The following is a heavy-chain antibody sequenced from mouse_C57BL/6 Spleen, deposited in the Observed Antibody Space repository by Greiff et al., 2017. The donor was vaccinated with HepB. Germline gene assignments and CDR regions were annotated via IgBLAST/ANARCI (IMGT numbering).Heavy chain of an antibody. Sequence: QVQLQQSGPELVKPGASVKISCKASGYAFSSSWMNWVKQRPGKGLEWIGRIYPGDGDTNYNGKFKGKATLTADKSASTAYMQLSSLTSEDSAVYFCARRRSVVEDFDVWGTGTTVTVSS. CDR3: ARRRSVVEDFDV. CDR1: GYAFSSSW. V-gene: IGHV1-82*01. D-gene: IGHD1-1*01. J-gene: IGHJ1*03. CDR2: IYPGDGDT.